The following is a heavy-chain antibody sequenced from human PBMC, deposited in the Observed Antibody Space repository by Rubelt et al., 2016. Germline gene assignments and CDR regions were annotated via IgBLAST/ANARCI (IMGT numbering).Heavy chain of an antibody. Sequence: EVQLVESGGGLVKPGGSLRLSCAASGFTFSNAWMSWVRQAPGKGLEWVSAISGSGGSTYYADSVKGRFTISRDNSKNTLYLQMNSLRAEDTAVYYCAKDIAYYDFWSGYYNHGGYYMDVWGKGTTVTVSS. CDR2: ISGSGGST. D-gene: IGHD3-3*01. CDR3: AKDIAYYDFWSGYYNHGGYYMDV. J-gene: IGHJ6*03. CDR1: GFTFSNAW. V-gene: IGHV3-23*04.